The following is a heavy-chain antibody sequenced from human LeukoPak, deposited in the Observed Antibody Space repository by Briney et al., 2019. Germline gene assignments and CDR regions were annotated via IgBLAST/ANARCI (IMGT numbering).Heavy chain of an antibody. V-gene: IGHV2-5*02. J-gene: IGHJ4*02. D-gene: IGHD1/OR15-1a*01. CDR3: AHRRPGHLTGWDNSYFDN. CDR1: GFSLYSSRVG. Sequence: SGPTLVIPTQTLTLTCTFSGFSLYSSRVGVGWIRQPPGRALEWLAVIYWDDDKRYNPSLRSRLTMSKDASRNQVFLVVASMDPVDTATYYCAHRRPGHLTGWDNSYFDNWGPGTLVTVSS. CDR2: IYWDDDK.